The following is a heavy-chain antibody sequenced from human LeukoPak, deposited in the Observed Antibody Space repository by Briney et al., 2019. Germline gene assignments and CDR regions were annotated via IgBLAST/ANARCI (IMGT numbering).Heavy chain of an antibody. CDR1: GGSISSYY. Sequence: PSETLSLTCTVSGGSISSYYWSWIRQPAGEGLEWIGRIYTSGSTNYNPSLKSRVTMSVDTSKNQFSLKLSSVTAADTAVYYCARGTRNSLINWNQNSGAFDIWGQGTMVTVSS. CDR3: ARGTRNSLINWNQNSGAFDI. CDR2: IYTSGST. V-gene: IGHV4-4*07. J-gene: IGHJ3*02. D-gene: IGHD1-20*01.